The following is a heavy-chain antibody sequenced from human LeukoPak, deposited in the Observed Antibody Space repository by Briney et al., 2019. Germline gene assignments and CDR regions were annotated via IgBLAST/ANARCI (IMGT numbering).Heavy chain of an antibody. CDR1: GFTFSHYW. CDR2: INQDGSVK. V-gene: IGHV3-7*01. CDR3: SRSLEY. J-gene: IGHJ4*02. Sequence: GGSLRLSCTASGFTFSHYWMDWVPQAPGKGLEWVANINQDGSVKYYVDSVKGRFTISRDNTKNSLSLRMDSLRDDDTAVYYCSRSLEYSGQGTLVTVSS.